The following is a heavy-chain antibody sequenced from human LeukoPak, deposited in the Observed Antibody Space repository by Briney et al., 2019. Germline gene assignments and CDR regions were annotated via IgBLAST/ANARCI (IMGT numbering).Heavy chain of an antibody. V-gene: IGHV1-2*06. Sequence: ASVKVSCKASGYTFTGYYMHWVRQAPGQGLEWMGRINPNSGGTNYAQKFQGRVTMTRDTSISTAYMELSRLRSDDTAVYYCARAVAGTGKNWFDPWGQGTLVTVSS. CDR1: GYTFTGYY. J-gene: IGHJ5*02. CDR3: ARAVAGTGKNWFDP. D-gene: IGHD6-19*01. CDR2: INPNSGGT.